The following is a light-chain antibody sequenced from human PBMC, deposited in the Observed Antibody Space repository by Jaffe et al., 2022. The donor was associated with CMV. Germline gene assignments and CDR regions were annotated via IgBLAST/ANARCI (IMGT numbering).Light chain of an antibody. Sequence: DIQMTQSPSTLSASVGDRVTITCRASQNINRWLAWYQQKQGKAPRLLIQQGYILQGGVPSRFSGSGSGTEFTLTISSLQPDDFATYYCQHYNDYPLTFGQGTRLEIK. CDR3: QHYNDYPLT. J-gene: IGKJ5*01. CDR2: QGY. V-gene: IGKV1-5*03. CDR1: QNINRW.